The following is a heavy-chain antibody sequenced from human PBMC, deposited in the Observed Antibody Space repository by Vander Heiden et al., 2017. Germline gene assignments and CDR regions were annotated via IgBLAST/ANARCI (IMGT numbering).Heavy chain of an antibody. Sequence: QVQLQESGPGLVKPSETLSLTCTVSGGSISSSYWSWIRQPPGKGLEWIGYIYYSGSTNYNPSLKSRVTISVDTSKNQFSLKLSSVTAADTAVYYCARQVLGYCSSTSCSYYYYYGMDVWGQGTTVTVSS. CDR3: ARQVLGYCSSTSCSYYYYYGMDV. J-gene: IGHJ6*02. D-gene: IGHD2-2*01. CDR1: GGSISSSY. CDR2: IYYSGST. V-gene: IGHV4-59*08.